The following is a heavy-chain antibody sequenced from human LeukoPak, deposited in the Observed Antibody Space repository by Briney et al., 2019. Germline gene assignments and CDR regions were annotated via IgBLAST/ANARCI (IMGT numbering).Heavy chain of an antibody. J-gene: IGHJ4*02. CDR1: GFTFSSYA. CDR2: ISESGDSI. Sequence: GGSLRLSCAASGFTFSSYAMSWVRQTPGMGLEWVSTISESGDSIYFADSVKGRCTISRDNSKNMLYLQMNSLGVEDTAVYYCAKVARDSRVYYFDYWGQGTLVSLST. CDR3: AKVARDSRVYYFDY. D-gene: IGHD3-22*01. V-gene: IGHV3-23*01.